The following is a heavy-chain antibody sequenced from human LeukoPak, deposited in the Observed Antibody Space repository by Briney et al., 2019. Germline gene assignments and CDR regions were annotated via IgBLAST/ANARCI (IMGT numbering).Heavy chain of an antibody. D-gene: IGHD6-19*01. J-gene: IGHJ4*02. V-gene: IGHV4-4*07. CDR1: GGSISSYY. CDR3: ARGIAVAGRGDYFDY. Sequence: PSETLSLTCTVSGGSISSYYWSWIRQPAGKGLEWIGRIYTSGSTNYNPSLKSRVTMSVDTSKNQFSLKLSSVTAADTAVYYCARGIAVAGRGDYFDYWGQGTLVTVSS. CDR2: IYTSGST.